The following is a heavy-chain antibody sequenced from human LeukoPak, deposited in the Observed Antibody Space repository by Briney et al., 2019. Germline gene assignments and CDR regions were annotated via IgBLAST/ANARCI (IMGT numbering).Heavy chain of an antibody. CDR1: GYTFTRYG. CDR2: ISAYNGNT. V-gene: IGHV1-18*01. Sequence: ASVKVSCKASGYTFTRYGISWVRQAPGQGLEWMGWISAYNGNTNYAQKLQGRVTMTTDTSTSTAYMELRSLRSDDTAVYYCARDLAYCGGDCYSPDDAFDIWGQGTMVTVSS. CDR3: ARDLAYCGGDCYSPDDAFDI. D-gene: IGHD2-21*01. J-gene: IGHJ3*02.